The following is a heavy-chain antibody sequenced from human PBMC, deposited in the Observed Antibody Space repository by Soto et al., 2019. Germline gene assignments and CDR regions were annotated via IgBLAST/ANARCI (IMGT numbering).Heavy chain of an antibody. D-gene: IGHD3-22*01. V-gene: IGHV1-46*01. Sequence: QVQLVQSGAEVKKPGASVKVSCKASGYTFTSYYMHWVRQAPGQGLEWMGIINPSGGSTSYAQKLQGRVTMTRDTSTSTVYMELSSLRSEDTAVYYCAREANYDSSGYWSFFDYWGQGTLVTVSS. J-gene: IGHJ4*02. CDR2: INPSGGST. CDR1: GYTFTSYY. CDR3: AREANYDSSGYWSFFDY.